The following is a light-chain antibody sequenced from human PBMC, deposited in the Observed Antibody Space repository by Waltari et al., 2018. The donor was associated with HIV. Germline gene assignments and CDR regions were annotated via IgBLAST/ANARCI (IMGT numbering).Light chain of an antibody. V-gene: IGKV1-39*01. Sequence: DIQMPHSPSSLSASEGARATITCRASQSISNNLNWYQQKPGKAPNLLIYAASSLESGVPSRFSGSGSGTEFTLTISSLQYEDFATYHCQQSYSSPGTFGQGTKVEI. J-gene: IGKJ1*01. CDR3: QQSYSSPGT. CDR1: QSISNN. CDR2: AAS.